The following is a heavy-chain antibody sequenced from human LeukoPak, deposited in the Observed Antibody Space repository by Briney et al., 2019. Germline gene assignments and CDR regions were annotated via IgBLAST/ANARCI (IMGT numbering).Heavy chain of an antibody. J-gene: IGHJ6*02. CDR1: GFTFSSYA. CDR3: ARENFYGMDV. V-gene: IGHV3-23*01. CDR2: ISGSGAVT. Sequence: PGGSLRLSCAASGFTFSSYAMDWVRQAPGKGLEWVSAISGSGAVTYYADSVKGRFTFSRDNSKNTLYLQMNSLRAEDTAVYYCARENFYGMDVWGQGTTVTVSS.